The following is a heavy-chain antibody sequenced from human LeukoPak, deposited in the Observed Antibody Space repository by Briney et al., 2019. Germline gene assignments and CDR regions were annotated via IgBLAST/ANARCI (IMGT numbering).Heavy chain of an antibody. V-gene: IGHV1-2*02. D-gene: IGHD6-13*01. CDR1: GYTFTGYY. J-gene: IGHJ6*03. CDR2: INPNSGGT. CDR3: ARIAAAGTSYYYYYMDV. Sequence: ASVKVSCKASGYTFTGYYMHWVRQAPGQGLEWMGWINPNSGGTNYAQKFQGRVTMTRDTSISTAYMELSRLRSDDTAVYYCARIAAAGTSYYYYYMDVWGKGTTVTISS.